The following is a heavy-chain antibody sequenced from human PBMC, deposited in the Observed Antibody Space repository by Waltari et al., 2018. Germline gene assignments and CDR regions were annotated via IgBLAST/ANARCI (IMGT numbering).Heavy chain of an antibody. CDR2: IKQDGSEK. V-gene: IGHV3-7*01. CDR1: GFTFSSYW. CDR3: ATNGGSSGWPANANFDY. J-gene: IGHJ4*02. D-gene: IGHD6-19*01. Sequence: EVQLVESGGGLVQPGGSLRLSCAASGFTFSSYWMSWVRQAPGKGLEWVANIKQDGSEKYYVDSVKGRFTISRDNAKNSLYLQMNSLRAEDTAVYYCATNGGSSGWPANANFDYWGQGTLVTVSS.